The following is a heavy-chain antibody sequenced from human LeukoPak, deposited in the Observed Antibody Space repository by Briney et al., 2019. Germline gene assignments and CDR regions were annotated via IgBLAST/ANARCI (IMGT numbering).Heavy chain of an antibody. CDR2: IIPIFGTA. CDR1: GGTFSSYA. Sequence: GASVKVSCKASGGTFSSYAISWVRQAPGQGLEWMGGIIPIFGTANYAQKFQGRVTITTDESTSTAYMELSSLRSEDTAVYYCAREIVRSGRGGFDYWGQGTLVTVSS. CDR3: AREIVRSGRGGFDY. D-gene: IGHD2-8*01. J-gene: IGHJ4*02. V-gene: IGHV1-69*05.